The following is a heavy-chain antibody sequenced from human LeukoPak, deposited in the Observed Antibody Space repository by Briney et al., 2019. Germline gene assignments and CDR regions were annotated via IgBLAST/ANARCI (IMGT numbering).Heavy chain of an antibody. CDR1: GYTFTGCY. J-gene: IGHJ4*02. CDR3: ARESGKGYSGYDYLAYFDY. D-gene: IGHD5-12*01. Sequence: ASVKVSCKASGYTFTGCYMHWVRQAPGQGLEWMGWINPNSGGINYEQKFQGRVTMTRDTSISTAYMELSRLRSDDTAVYYCARESGKGYSGYDYLAYFDYWGQGTLVTVSS. V-gene: IGHV1-2*02. CDR2: INPNSGGI.